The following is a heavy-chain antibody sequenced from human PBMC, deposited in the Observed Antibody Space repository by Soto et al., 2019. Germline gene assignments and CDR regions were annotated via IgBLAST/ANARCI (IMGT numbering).Heavy chain of an antibody. V-gene: IGHV3-48*01. D-gene: IGHD3-10*01. J-gene: IGHJ4*02. CDR1: GFTFSSYN. CDR2: ISTASSTI. Sequence: GGSLRLSCAASGFTFSSYNMNWVRQAPGKGLEWISYISTASSTIYYADSVEGRFTISRDNSKNTLYLQMNSLRAEDTAVYYCAKDQGYYGSGSYSTEYYFDYWGQGTLVTVSS. CDR3: AKDQGYYGSGSYSTEYYFDY.